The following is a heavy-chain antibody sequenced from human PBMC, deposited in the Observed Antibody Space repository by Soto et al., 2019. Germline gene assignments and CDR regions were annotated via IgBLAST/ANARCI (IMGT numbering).Heavy chain of an antibody. J-gene: IGHJ4*02. CDR3: ARVDFLGGYTIDY. D-gene: IGHD3-22*01. Sequence: QVQLQESGPGLVKPSQILSLTCTVSGGSISSGDYYWSWIRQPPGKGLEWIGYIYYSGSTYYNPSLKSRVTISVDPSKNQFSLKLSSVTAAATAVYYCARVDFLGGYTIDYWGQGTLVTVSS. CDR1: GGSISSGDYY. V-gene: IGHV4-30-4*01. CDR2: IYYSGST.